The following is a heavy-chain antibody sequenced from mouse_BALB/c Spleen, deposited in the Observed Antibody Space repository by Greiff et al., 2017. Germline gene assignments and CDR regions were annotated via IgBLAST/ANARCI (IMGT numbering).Heavy chain of an antibody. CDR2: ISSGSSTI. Sequence: DVMLVESGGGLVQPGGSRKLSCAASGFTFSSFGMHWVRQAPEKGLEWVAYISSGSSTIYYADTVKGRFTISRDNPKNTLFLQMTSLRSEDTAMYYCARYPGYAMDYWGQGTSVTVSS. V-gene: IGHV5-17*02. J-gene: IGHJ4*01. CDR1: GFTFSSFG. CDR3: ARYPGYAMDY.